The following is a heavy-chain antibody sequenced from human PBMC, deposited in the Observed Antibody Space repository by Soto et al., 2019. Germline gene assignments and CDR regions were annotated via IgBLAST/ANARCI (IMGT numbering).Heavy chain of an antibody. CDR1: GYTFSDEY. Sequence: QAQLVQSGPEVKRPGSSFTVSCVTSGYTFSDEYLHWVRQAPGQGLEWVAWIHPKSGSTFYAQRLQGRVSVTSDTASSTAYLEMTSLTSDDTAVYYCAKSRSQWLSSLHDWGQGSLITVSS. J-gene: IGHJ4*02. CDR2: IHPKSGST. CDR3: AKSRSQWLSSLHD. V-gene: IGHV1-2*02. D-gene: IGHD6-19*01.